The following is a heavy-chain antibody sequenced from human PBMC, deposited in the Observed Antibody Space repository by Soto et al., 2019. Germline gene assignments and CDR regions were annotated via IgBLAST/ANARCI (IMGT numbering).Heavy chain of an antibody. CDR3: ARDRIIQGDYYAMDV. CDR2: IYASGST. D-gene: IGHD3-3*01. Sequence: QVQMQESGSGLLKPSETLSLTCTVSGGSVNSRNYYWSWIRQPPGKGLEWIGDITYIYASGSTNYNPSLKSRVTISVDTSKNQFSLKLSSVTAADTAVYFCARDRIIQGDYYAMDVWGQGTTVTVSS. J-gene: IGHJ6*02. CDR1: GGSVNSRNYY. V-gene: IGHV4-61*01.